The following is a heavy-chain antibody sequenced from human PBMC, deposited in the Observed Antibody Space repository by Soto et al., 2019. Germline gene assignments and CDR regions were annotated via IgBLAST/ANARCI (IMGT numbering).Heavy chain of an antibody. CDR2: IYYSGST. D-gene: IGHD3-3*01. J-gene: IGHJ3*02. CDR1: GGSISSYY. Sequence: QVQLQESGPGLVKPSETLSLTCTVSGGSISSYYWSWIRQPPGKGLEWIGYIYYSGSTNYNPSLKSRVTISVDTTQNQFSMKLSAVTAADTAVYYCARDRKYYDFWSGYSADAFDIWGQGTMVTVSS. V-gene: IGHV4-59*01. CDR3: ARDRKYYDFWSGYSADAFDI.